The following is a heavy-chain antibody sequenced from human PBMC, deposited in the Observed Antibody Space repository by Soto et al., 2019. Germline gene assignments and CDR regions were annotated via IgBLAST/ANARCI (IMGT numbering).Heavy chain of an antibody. CDR2: ISGSGGST. J-gene: IGHJ4*02. Sequence: PGGSLRLSCAASGFTFSSYAMSWVRQAPGKGLEWVSAISGSGGSTYYADSAKGRFTISRDNSKNTLYLQMNSLRAEDTAVYYCAKGFRFWIVVVPPVDYWGQGTLVTVSS. CDR1: GFTFSSYA. V-gene: IGHV3-23*01. CDR3: AKGFRFWIVVVPPVDY. D-gene: IGHD3-22*01.